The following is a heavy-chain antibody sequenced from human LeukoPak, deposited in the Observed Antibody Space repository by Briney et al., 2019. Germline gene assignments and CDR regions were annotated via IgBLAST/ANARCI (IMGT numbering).Heavy chain of an antibody. CDR2: IYYSGTS. CDR1: GGSFSSSSYY. D-gene: IGHD2-15*01. V-gene: IGHV4-39*01. CDR3: ARQGGKWGFDF. Sequence: SETLSLTCTVSGGSFSSSSYYWGWIRQPPGKGLEWIGSIYYSGTSYYTPSLMLRLSISVDTAKYQCSLKLSSVTAADTAVYYCARQGGKWGFDFWGQGTMVTVSS. J-gene: IGHJ3*01.